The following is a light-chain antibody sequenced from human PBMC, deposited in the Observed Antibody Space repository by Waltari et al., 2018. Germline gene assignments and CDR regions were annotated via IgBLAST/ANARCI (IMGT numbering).Light chain of an antibody. J-gene: IGKJ1*01. V-gene: IGKV3-20*01. CDR2: GAS. Sequence: VLTQSPGTLSLSPGERATLSCRASQSVSSTYFSWYQQKPGQAPRLLIYGASARATGIPDRFSGSGSGTDFTLTISRLEPEDVAVYYCQQYGMTFGQGTKVEIK. CDR3: QQYGMT. CDR1: QSVSSTY.